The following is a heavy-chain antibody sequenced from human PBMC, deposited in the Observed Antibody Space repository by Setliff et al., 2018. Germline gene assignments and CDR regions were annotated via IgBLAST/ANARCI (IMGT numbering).Heavy chain of an antibody. CDR2: INDSGST. J-gene: IGHJ6*03. CDR3: ARMGTDYIMTRVNSYQYYFYMDV. CDR1: GGSIRGSSYF. D-gene: IGHD5-18*01. Sequence: PSETLSLTCSVSGGSIRGSSYFWGWIRQPPGEGLEWIGNINDSGSTYYNPSLKSRVTISVDRSKNQVFLRMTSVTAADTSFHYCARMGTDYIMTRVNSYQYYFYMDVWGKGTTVTVSS. V-gene: IGHV4-39*01.